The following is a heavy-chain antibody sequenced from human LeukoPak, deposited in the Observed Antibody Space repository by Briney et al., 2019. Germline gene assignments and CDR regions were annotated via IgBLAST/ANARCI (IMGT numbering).Heavy chain of an antibody. J-gene: IGHJ4*02. CDR3: ARVGYFDWLFSPYYFDY. CDR2: IYYSGST. CDR1: GGSISSYY. D-gene: IGHD3-9*01. Sequence: SETLSLTCTVSGGSISSYYWSWIRQPPGKGLEWIGYIYYSGSTNYNPSLKSRVTISVDTSKNQFSLKLSSVTAADTAVYYCARVGYFDWLFSPYYFDYWGQGTLVTVSS. V-gene: IGHV4-59*01.